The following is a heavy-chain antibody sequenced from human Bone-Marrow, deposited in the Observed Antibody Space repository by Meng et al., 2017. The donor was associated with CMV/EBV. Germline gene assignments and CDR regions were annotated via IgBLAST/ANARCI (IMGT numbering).Heavy chain of an antibody. V-gene: IGHV1-46*02. CDR2: INPSGGTT. J-gene: IGHJ4*02. CDR3: ARDRESGITIFGVAPWY. CDR1: GYTFHSYY. Sequence: ASVKVSCKASGYTFHSYYIHWVRQAPGQGLEWMGIINPSGGTTSYAQKFEGRITMTRDTSTSTMYMELNGLRSEDTAVYYCARDRESGITIFGVAPWYWGQGTRVTGYS. D-gene: IGHD3-3*01.